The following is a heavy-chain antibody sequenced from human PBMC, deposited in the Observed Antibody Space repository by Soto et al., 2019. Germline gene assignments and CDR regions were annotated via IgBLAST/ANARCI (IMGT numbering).Heavy chain of an antibody. CDR1: GFTFSSFT. D-gene: IGHD3-3*01. CDR3: ARGSRVFRFLEWLF. Sequence: QVQLVESGGGVVQPGRSLRLSCAASGFTFSSFTMIWVRQAPGKGLEWVALVSYDGSSTFYADSVKGRFTIFRDNSKNTVYPHMKSLRPDDTAMYYCARGSRVFRFLEWLFWGQGTLVTVSS. J-gene: IGHJ4*02. V-gene: IGHV3-30-3*01. CDR2: VSYDGSST.